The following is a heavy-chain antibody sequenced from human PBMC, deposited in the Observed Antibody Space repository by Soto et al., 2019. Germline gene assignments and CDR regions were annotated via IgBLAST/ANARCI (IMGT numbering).Heavy chain of an antibody. J-gene: IGHJ4*02. Sequence: EVQLLESGGGLVQPGGSLRLSCAASGFTFSSYAMSCVRQAPGKGLEWVSVSSGSGGSTYYEDSVKGRFTISRDNSKNTLYLQMNSLRAEDTAVYYCAKDSGWYAPYFDYWGQGTLVTVSS. V-gene: IGHV3-23*01. CDR3: AKDSGWYAPYFDY. D-gene: IGHD6-19*01. CDR2: SSGSGGST. CDR1: GFTFSSYA.